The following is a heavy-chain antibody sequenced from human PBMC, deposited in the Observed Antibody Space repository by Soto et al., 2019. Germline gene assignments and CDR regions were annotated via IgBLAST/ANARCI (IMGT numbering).Heavy chain of an antibody. CDR2: IYYSGST. D-gene: IGHD2-2*01. J-gene: IGHJ4*02. CDR3: ARGRGFCSSTSCRGYFDY. V-gene: IGHV4-59*01. Sequence: QVQLQESGPGLVKPLETLSLTCTVSGGSISSYYWSWIRQPPGKGLEWIGYIYYSGSTNYNPSLMSLVTISVDTSNNQFSLKLTSMTAADTAVYYCARGRGFCSSTSCRGYFDYWGQGTLVTVCS. CDR1: GGSISSYY.